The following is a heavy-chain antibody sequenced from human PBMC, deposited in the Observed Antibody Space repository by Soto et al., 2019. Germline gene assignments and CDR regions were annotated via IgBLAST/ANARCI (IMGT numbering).Heavy chain of an antibody. V-gene: IGHV4-30-4*08. Sequence: SETLSLTCTVSGASISSYYWSWIRQPPGKGLEWIGYIYYSGSTFYNPSLKSRVTISVDTSKNQFSLKLSSVPAAGTAVYYCARERPDGARLDPWGQGTLVTVSS. CDR1: GASISSYY. CDR2: IYYSGST. CDR3: ARERPDGARLDP. J-gene: IGHJ5*02. D-gene: IGHD6-6*01.